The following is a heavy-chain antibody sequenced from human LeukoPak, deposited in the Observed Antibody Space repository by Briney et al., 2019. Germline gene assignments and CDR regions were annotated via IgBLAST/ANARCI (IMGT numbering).Heavy chain of an antibody. J-gene: IGHJ4*02. CDR1: GFTFSSYA. V-gene: IGHV3-23*01. CDR3: EREKSRESWILFDY. CDR2: I. D-gene: IGHD3-10*01. Sequence: GGSLRLSCAASGFTFSSYAVSWVRQAPGKGLEWVSAIKGRFTISKDNSENKRYLQMNSLRAEDTAVKYCEREKSRESWILFDYWGQGTLVTVSS.